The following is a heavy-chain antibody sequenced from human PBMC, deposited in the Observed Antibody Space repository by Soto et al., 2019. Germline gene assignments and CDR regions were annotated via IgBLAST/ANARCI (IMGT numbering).Heavy chain of an antibody. D-gene: IGHD2-15*01. CDR2: IYWDDDK. Sequence: QITLKESGPTLVKPTQTLTLTCTFSGFSLSTSGVGVGWIRQPPGKALEWLALIYWDDDKRYSPSLKSRLTITKDTSKNQVVLTMTNLDPGDTATYYCAHTRGGTYCRGGSCSHWTPDYWGQGTLVTVSS. J-gene: IGHJ4*02. CDR3: AHTRGGTYCRGGSCSHWTPDY. CDR1: GFSLSTSGVG. V-gene: IGHV2-5*02.